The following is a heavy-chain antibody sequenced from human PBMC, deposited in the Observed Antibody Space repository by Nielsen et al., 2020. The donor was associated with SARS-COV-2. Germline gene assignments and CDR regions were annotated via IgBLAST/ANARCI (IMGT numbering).Heavy chain of an antibody. J-gene: IGHJ5*02. D-gene: IGHD1-7*01. CDR3: AGDNWNYFEANWFDP. Sequence: WIRQPPGKGLEWIGYIYYSGSTNYNPSLKSRVTISVDTSKNQFSLKLSSVTAADTAVYYCAGDNWNYFEANWFDPWGQGTLVTVSS. V-gene: IGHV4-59*01. CDR2: IYYSGST.